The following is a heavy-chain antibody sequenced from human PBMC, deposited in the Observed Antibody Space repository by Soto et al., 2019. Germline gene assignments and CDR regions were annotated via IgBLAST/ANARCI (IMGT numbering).Heavy chain of an antibody. V-gene: IGHV1-69*08. CDR3: AREELVRGVPYSWFDP. CDR2: IIPILGIA. J-gene: IGHJ5*02. CDR1: GGTFSSYT. Sequence: QVQLVQSGAEVKKPGSSVKVSCKASGGTFSSYTISRVRQAPGQGLEWMGRIIPILGIANYAQKFQGRVTITADKSTSTAYMELSSLRSEDTAVYYCAREELVRGVPYSWFDPWGQGTLVTVSS. D-gene: IGHD3-10*01.